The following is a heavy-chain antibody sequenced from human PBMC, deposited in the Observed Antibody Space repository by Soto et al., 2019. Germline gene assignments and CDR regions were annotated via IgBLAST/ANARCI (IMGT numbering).Heavy chain of an antibody. CDR2: IDPSDSYT. Sequence: GESLQISCKGSGYSFTSYWISWVRQMPGKGLEWMGRIDPSDSYTNYSPSFQGHVTISADKSISTAYLQWSSLKASDTAMYYCAGSGFWRGDYDYGMDVWGQGTPVTVSS. J-gene: IGHJ6*02. V-gene: IGHV5-10-1*01. D-gene: IGHD3-3*01. CDR1: GYSFTSYW. CDR3: AGSGFWRGDYDYGMDV.